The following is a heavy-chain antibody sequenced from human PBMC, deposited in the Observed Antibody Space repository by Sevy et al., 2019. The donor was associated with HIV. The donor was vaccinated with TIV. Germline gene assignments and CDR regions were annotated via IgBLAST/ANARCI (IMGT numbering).Heavy chain of an antibody. CDR3: TRWKGVQSIFDY. V-gene: IGHV3-49*04. CDR1: GFSFGDYA. CDR2: LKNKARGGTL. J-gene: IGHJ4*02. Sequence: PGGSLRLSCTASGFSFGDYAMNWVRQAPGKGLEWVAFLKNKARGGTLDHAASVKGRFTISRDDSKSIVYLQMNDLRTEDTGVYYCTRWKGVQSIFDYWGQGALVTVSS. D-gene: IGHD1-1*01.